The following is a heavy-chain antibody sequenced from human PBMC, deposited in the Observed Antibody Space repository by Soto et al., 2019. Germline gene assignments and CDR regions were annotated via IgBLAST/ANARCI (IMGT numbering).Heavy chain of an antibody. V-gene: IGHV4-4*02. CDR3: ARVSIAVAGTSTGGYYYYGMDV. J-gene: IGHJ6*02. CDR2: IYHSGST. D-gene: IGHD6-19*01. CDR1: GGSISSSNW. Sequence: QVQLQESGPGLVKPSGTLSLTCAVSGGSISSSNWWSWVRQPPGKGLEWIGEIYHSGSTNYNPSLKSRVTISVDKSKNQFSLKLSSVTAADTAVYYCARVSIAVAGTSTGGYYYYGMDVWGQGTTVTVSS.